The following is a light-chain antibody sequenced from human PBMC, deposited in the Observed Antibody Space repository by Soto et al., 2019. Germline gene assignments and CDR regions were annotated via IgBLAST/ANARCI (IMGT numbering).Light chain of an antibody. V-gene: IGKV2-24*01. Sequence: DIVMTQTPLSSPVTLGQPTSISCRSSQSLVHSDGNTSLSWLQLRPGQPPRLLIYKGSNRFSGVPDRFSGSGAGTDFTLKISRVEAEDVGVYYCTQATHFPRTFGQGTKGEIK. J-gene: IGKJ1*01. CDR1: QSLVHSDGNTS. CDR3: TQATHFPRT. CDR2: KGS.